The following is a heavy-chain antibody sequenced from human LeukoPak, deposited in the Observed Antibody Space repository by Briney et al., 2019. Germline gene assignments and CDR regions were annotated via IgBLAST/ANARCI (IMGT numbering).Heavy chain of an antibody. CDR1: GGSISNYY. CDR3: ARVSGSYALYYFDY. Sequence: PETLSLTCTVSGGSISNYYWSWIRQSPGKGLEWIGYMYYSGSTNYNPSLKSRVTISVDTSKNQFSLKLTSVTAADTAVYYCARVSGSYALYYFDYWGQGTLVTVSS. CDR2: MYYSGST. D-gene: IGHD1-26*01. J-gene: IGHJ4*02. V-gene: IGHV4-59*01.